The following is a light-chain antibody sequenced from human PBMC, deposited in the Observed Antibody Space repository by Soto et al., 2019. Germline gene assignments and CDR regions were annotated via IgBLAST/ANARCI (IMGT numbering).Light chain of an antibody. CDR1: QSVSSY. J-gene: IGKJ5*01. Sequence: EIVLTQSPATLSLSPGERATLSCRASQSVSSYLAWYQQKPGQAPRLLIYDASNRATGIPARFSGSGSGTDFTITISSLEPEDFAVYYCQQRSNWPPAITVGQGTRLEIK. CDR2: DAS. V-gene: IGKV3-11*01. CDR3: QQRSNWPPAIT.